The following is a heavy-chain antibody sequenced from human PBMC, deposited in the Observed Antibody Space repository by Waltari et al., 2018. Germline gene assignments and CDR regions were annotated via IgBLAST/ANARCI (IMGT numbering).Heavy chain of an antibody. J-gene: IGHJ4*02. CDR2: IAYDGINK. CDR1: GFTFSHYD. CDR3: AKRGSRDSSGWFPELDY. Sequence: QVRLVESGGGVVQPGRSVRLSCEASGFTFSHYDMYWVRQAPGKGLEWVAVIAYDGINKVYGDSAKGRFTISRDNSWNTLYLQMNSLRVEDTAVYYCAKRGSRDSSGWFPELDYWGQGALVTVSS. V-gene: IGHV3-30*18. D-gene: IGHD6-19*01.